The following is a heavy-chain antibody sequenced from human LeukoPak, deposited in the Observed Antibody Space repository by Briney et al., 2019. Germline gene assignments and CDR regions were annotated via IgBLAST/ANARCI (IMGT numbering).Heavy chain of an antibody. D-gene: IGHD3-10*01. CDR3: ARDTYYYGSGSD. CDR1: GGSFSGYY. J-gene: IGHJ4*02. CDR2: INHSGST. Sequence: SETLSLTCAVYGGSFSGYYWSWIRQPPGKGLEWIGEINHSGSTNYNPSLKSRVTISVDTSKNQFSLKLSSVTAADTAVYYCARDTYYYGSGSDWGRGTLVTVSS. V-gene: IGHV4-34*01.